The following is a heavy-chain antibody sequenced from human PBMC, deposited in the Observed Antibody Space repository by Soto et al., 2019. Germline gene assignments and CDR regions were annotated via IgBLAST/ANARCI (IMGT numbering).Heavy chain of an antibody. J-gene: IGHJ5*02. CDR1: GGSFSGYY. Sequence: KSSETLSLTCAVYGGSFSGYYWSWIRQPPGKGLEWIGEINHSGSTNYNPSLKSRVTISVDTSKNQFSLKLSSVTAADTAVYYCARGVPIVVVPVVEYWYDHWGHGTLVTVPS. CDR2: INHSGST. D-gene: IGHD2-2*01. V-gene: IGHV4-34*01. CDR3: ARGVPIVVVPVVEYWYDH.